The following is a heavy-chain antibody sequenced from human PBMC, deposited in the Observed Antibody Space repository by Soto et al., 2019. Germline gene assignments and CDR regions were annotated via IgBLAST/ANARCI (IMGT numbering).Heavy chain of an antibody. CDR1: GFTFSDYY. CDR2: ISSSGSTI. CDR3: ARDFPYYDFWSGYYTGTDDY. V-gene: IGHV3-11*01. Sequence: GSLRLSCAASGFTFSDYYMSWIRQAPGKGLEWVSYISSSGSTIYYADSVKGRFTISRDNAKNSLYLQMNSLRAEDTAVYYCARDFPYYDFWSGYYTGTDDYWGQGTLVTVSS. D-gene: IGHD3-3*01. J-gene: IGHJ4*02.